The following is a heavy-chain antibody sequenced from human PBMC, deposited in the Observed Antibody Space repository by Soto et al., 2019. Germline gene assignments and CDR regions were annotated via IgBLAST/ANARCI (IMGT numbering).Heavy chain of an antibody. V-gene: IGHV3-23*01. J-gene: IGHJ4*02. CDR2: ISGSGGST. Sequence: EVQLLESGGGLVQPGGSLRLSCAASGFTFSSYAMSWVRQAPGKGLEWVSAISGSGGSTYYADSVKGRFTISRDTSKNKLSLQMNSLRAEDTAVYYCAQTRIGPEVDYWGQGTLVTVSS. CDR1: GFTFSSYA. D-gene: IGHD3-3*01. CDR3: AQTRIGPEVDY.